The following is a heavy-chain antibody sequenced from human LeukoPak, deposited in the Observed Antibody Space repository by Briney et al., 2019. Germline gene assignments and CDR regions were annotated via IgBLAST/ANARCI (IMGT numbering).Heavy chain of an antibody. J-gene: IGHJ5*02. CDR3: ARDPRWLTPDCTSTSCYENYFDL. V-gene: IGHV4-34*01. CDR1: GGSFSGYY. CDR2: INHSGST. D-gene: IGHD2-2*01. Sequence: SETLSLTCAVYGGSFSGYYWSWIRQPPGKGLEWIGEINHSGSTNYNPSLKSRVTISVDTSKNQFSLKLSSVTAADTAVYYCARDPRWLTPDCTSTSCYENYFDLWGQGTLVTVSS.